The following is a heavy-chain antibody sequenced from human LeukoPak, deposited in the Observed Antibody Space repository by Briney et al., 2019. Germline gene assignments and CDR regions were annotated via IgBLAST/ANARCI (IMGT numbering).Heavy chain of an antibody. CDR3: AKVGDHDAFDI. J-gene: IGHJ3*02. CDR2: ISYDGSNK. Sequence: PGGSLRLSCAASGFTFSSYAMHWVRQAPGKGLEWVAVISYDGSNKYYADSVKGRFTISRDNSKNTLYLQMNSLRAEDTAVYYCAKVGDHDAFDIWGQGTMVTVSS. CDR1: GFTFSSYA. V-gene: IGHV3-30-3*01.